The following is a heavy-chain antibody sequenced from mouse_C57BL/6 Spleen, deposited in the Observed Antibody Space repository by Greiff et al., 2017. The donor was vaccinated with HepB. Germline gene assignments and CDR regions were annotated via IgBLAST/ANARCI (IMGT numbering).Heavy chain of an antibody. V-gene: IGHV1-50*01. Sequence: QVQLQQSGAELVKPGASVKLSCKASGYTFTSYWMQWVKQRPGQGLAWIGEIDPSDSYTNYNQKFKGKATLTVDPSSSTAYMQLSSLTSEDSAVYYCASPGSSPAWFAYWGQGTLVTVSA. CDR3: ASPGSSPAWFAY. J-gene: IGHJ3*01. D-gene: IGHD1-1*01. CDR1: GYTFTSYW. CDR2: IDPSDSYT.